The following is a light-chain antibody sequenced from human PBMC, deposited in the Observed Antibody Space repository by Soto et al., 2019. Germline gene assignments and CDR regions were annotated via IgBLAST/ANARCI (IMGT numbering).Light chain of an antibody. V-gene: IGKV3-11*01. CDR3: QQANSFPLT. J-gene: IGKJ4*01. CDR2: GAF. CDR1: PSVPNY. Sequence: ETALTQSPATLCLSPGERATLSCRASPSVPNYVAWYQQKPGQAPRLLIDGAFNRATGIPARFSGSGSGADFTLTISSLEPEDFATYYCQQANSFPLTFGGGTKVDIK.